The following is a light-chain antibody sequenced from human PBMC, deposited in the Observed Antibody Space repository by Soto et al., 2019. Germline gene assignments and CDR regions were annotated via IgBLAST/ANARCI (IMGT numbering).Light chain of an antibody. J-gene: IGLJ1*01. CDR2: DVS. CDR1: SSDVGGYNY. CDR3: SSYTSSSTLEGV. Sequence: QSALTQPASVSGSPGQSISISGTGTSSDVGGYNYVSWYQQHPGKAPKLMIYDVSNRPSGVSNRFSGSKSGNTASLTISGLQAEDEADYYCSSYTSSSTLEGVFGTGTKLTVL. V-gene: IGLV2-14*01.